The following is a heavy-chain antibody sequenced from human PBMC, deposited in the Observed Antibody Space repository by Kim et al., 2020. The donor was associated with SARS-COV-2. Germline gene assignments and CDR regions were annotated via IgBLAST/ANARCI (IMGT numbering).Heavy chain of an antibody. J-gene: IGHJ4*02. CDR3: AKDLPTVSTTGDY. D-gene: IGHD4-17*01. CDR1: GFTFSSYA. CDR2: ISGSGGST. Sequence: GGSLRLSCAASGFTFSSYAMSWVRQAPGKGLEWVSAISGSGGSTYYADAVKGRFTISRDNTKNTLYLQMNSLRAEETAVYYCAKDLPTVSTTGDYWGQGTLVTVSS. V-gene: IGHV3-23*01.